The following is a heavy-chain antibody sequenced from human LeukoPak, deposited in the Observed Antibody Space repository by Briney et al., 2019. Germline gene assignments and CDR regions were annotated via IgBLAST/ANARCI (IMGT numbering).Heavy chain of an antibody. V-gene: IGHV4-39*07. CDR3: ARESAVAGISCFDY. CDR2: IYYSGST. D-gene: IGHD6-19*01. J-gene: IGHJ4*02. CDR1: GGSISNYY. Sequence: SETLSLTCTVSGGSISNYYWSWIRQPPGKGLEWIGSIYYSGSTYYNPSLKSRVTISVDTSKNQFSLKLSSVTAADTAVYYCARESAVAGISCFDYWGQGTLVTVSS.